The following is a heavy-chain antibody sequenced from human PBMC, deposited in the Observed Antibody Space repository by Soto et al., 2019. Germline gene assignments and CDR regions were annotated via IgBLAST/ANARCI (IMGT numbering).Heavy chain of an antibody. D-gene: IGHD3-9*01. CDR2: ISYDGNNK. CDR3: ARAPGSLTHRNYYYGMDV. V-gene: IGHV3-30-3*01. CDR1: GFTFSIYA. Sequence: GGSLRLSCAASGFTFSIYAMHWVRQAPGKGLEWVAAISYDGNNKYYADSVKGRFTISRDNSKNTLYVQMNSLRAEDTAVYYCARAPGSLTHRNYYYGMDVWGQGTTVTVSS. J-gene: IGHJ6*02.